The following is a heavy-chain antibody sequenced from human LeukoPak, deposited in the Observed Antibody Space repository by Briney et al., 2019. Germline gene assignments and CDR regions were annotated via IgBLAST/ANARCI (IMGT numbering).Heavy chain of an antibody. D-gene: IGHD2-2*02. V-gene: IGHV1-2*02. CDR2: INPNSGAT. CDR3: ARNPPYCTSTDCYNDY. J-gene: IGHJ4*02. CDR1: GYTFTIYY. Sequence: ASVKVPCKASGYTFTIYYMHWVRQAPGQGLEWMGWINPNSGATTYAQRFQGRVTMTRDTSISTAYMELSGLTSDDTGVYYCARNPPYCTSTDCYNDYWGQGTLVTVSS.